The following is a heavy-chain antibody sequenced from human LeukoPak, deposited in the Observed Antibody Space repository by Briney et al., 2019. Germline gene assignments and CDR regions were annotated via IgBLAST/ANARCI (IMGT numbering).Heavy chain of an antibody. CDR1: GGTFSSYA. D-gene: IGHD2-15*01. V-gene: IGHV1-69*13. CDR2: IIPIFGTA. CDR3: ARGRIRGGGSRYYDY. Sequence: ASVKVSCKASGGTFSSYAISWVRQAPGQGLEWMGGIIPIFGTANYAQKFQGRVTITADESTSTAYMELSSLRSEDTAVYYCARGRIRGGGSRYYDYWGQGTLVTVSS. J-gene: IGHJ4*02.